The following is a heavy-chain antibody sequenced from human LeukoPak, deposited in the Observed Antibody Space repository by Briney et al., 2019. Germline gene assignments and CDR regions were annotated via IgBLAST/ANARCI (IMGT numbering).Heavy chain of an antibody. V-gene: IGHV3-11*01. CDR1: GFTFSDYY. CDR3: ARDLVVVTAKGFDP. Sequence: GGSLRLSCAASGFTFSDYYVSWIRQAPGKGLEWVSYISSSGSTIYCADSVKGRFTISRDNAKNSLYLQMNSLRAEDTAVYYCARDLVVVTAKGFDPWGQGTLVTVSS. D-gene: IGHD3-22*01. J-gene: IGHJ5*02. CDR2: ISSSGSTI.